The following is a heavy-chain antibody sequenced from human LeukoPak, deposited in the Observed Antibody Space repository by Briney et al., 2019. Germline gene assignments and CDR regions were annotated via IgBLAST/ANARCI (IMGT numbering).Heavy chain of an antibody. CDR2: VNPRNGGT. J-gene: IGHJ6*03. CDR3: ARDIKITMVRGVNFGYMDV. V-gene: IGHV1-2*02. Sequence: ASVKVSCKASGYDFTGYYVHWVRQAPGHGLEWMGWVNPRNGGTHYAQNFQGRVTMTRDTSISTAYMELSRLRSDDTAVYYCARDIKITMVRGVNFGYMDVWGKGTTVTVSS. CDR1: GYDFTGYY. D-gene: IGHD3-10*01.